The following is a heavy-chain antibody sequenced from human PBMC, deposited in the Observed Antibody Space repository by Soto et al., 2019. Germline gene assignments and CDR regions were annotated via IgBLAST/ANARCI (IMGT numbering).Heavy chain of an antibody. J-gene: IGHJ6*03. CDR1: GYSFTSYW. D-gene: IGHD2-15*01. Sequence: PGESLKISCRGSGYSFTSYWIGWVRQMPGKGLEWMGIIYLGDSDTRYSPSFQGQVTISADKSISTAYLQWSSLKASDTAMYYCARLIASGSNYMDVWGKGTTVTVSS. CDR3: ARLIASGSNYMDV. CDR2: IYLGDSDT. V-gene: IGHV5-51*01.